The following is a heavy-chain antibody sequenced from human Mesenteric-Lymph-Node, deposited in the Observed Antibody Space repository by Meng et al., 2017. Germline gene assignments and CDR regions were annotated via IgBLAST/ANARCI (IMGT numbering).Heavy chain of an antibody. J-gene: IGHJ4*02. V-gene: IGHV4-4*02. D-gene: IGHD1-7*01. CDR2: VYHRGDT. CDR3: GRDQGRELINH. Sequence: QGQLQESGAVLGRPSGTLSLTCAVSGGSISSSNWWSWVRQPPGKGLEWIGEVYHRGDTNYNPSLKSRVDISVDKSKNQFYLSLFSVTAADTAVYYCGRDQGRELINHWGQGTLVTVSS. CDR1: GGSISSSNW.